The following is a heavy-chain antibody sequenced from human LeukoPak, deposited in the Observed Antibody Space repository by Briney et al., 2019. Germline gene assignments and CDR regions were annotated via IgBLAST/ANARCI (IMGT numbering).Heavy chain of an antibody. CDR2: IYNRGST. Sequence: SETLSLTCTVSGGSISSDIFYWTWIRQPPGKGLEWIGYIYNRGSTNYNPSLKSRVTISVDTSKNQFSLKVSSVTAADTAVYYCATINAGGDVVLWGQGTLVTVSS. CDR1: GGSISSDIFY. V-gene: IGHV4-61*01. D-gene: IGHD2-21*02. CDR3: ATINAGGDVVL. J-gene: IGHJ5*02.